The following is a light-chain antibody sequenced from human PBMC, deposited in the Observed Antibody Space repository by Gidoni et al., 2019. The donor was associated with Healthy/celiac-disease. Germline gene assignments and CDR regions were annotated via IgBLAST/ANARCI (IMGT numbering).Light chain of an antibody. CDR2: AAS. Sequence: DIQMTQSPSSLSASVGDRVTITCRASQSISSYLNWYQQKPGNAPKLLIYAASSLQSGVPSRCSGRGSGTDFTLTISSLQPEDFATYYCQQSYSTPWTFGQGTKVEIK. V-gene: IGKV1-39*01. J-gene: IGKJ1*01. CDR1: QSISSY. CDR3: QQSYSTPWT.